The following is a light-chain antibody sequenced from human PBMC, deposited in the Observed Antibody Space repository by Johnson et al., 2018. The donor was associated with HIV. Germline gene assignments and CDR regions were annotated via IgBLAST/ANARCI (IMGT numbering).Light chain of an antibody. CDR2: ENN. J-gene: IGLJ1*01. CDR3: GTWDSSLSAYV. Sequence: SELTQPPSVSAAPGQMVSISCSGSSSNIGKNYVSWYQQLPGTAPKLLIHENNKRPSGIPDRFSGSKSGTSATLGITGLQTGDEADYYCGTWDSSLSAYVFGTGTRVTVL. CDR1: SSNIGKNY. V-gene: IGLV1-51*02.